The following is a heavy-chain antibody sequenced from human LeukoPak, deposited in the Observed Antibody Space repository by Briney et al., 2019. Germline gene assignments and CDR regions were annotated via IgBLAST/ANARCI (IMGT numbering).Heavy chain of an antibody. D-gene: IGHD2-15*01. CDR2: IWYDGSNK. J-gene: IGHJ4*02. CDR3: AGRHCSDCGCYFAGADPFDH. Sequence: PGGSLRLSCAASGFTFSSYGMHWVRQAPGKGLEWVAVIWYDGSNKYYADSVKGRFTISRDTSKNTLYLQMNSLRVEDTAVYFCAGRHCSDCGCYFAGADPFDHWGQGTLVNVSS. CDR1: GFTFSSYG. V-gene: IGHV3-33*01.